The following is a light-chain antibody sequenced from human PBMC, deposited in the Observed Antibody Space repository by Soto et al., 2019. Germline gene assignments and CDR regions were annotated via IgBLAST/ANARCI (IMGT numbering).Light chain of an antibody. CDR2: DAS. Sequence: EIVLTQAPCTLSLSPGERATLSCRASQTVRNNYLAWYQQKPGQAPRLLIYDASNRATGIPARFSGSGSGTDFTLTISSLEPEDFAVYYCQQRSNWPPTFGQGTRLEIK. CDR1: QTVRNNY. V-gene: IGKV3-11*01. J-gene: IGKJ5*01. CDR3: QQRSNWPPT.